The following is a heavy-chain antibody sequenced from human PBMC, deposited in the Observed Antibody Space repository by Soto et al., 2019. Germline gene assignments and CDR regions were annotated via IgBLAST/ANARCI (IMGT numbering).Heavy chain of an antibody. J-gene: IGHJ4*02. Sequence: PSETLSLTCTVSGGSISSYYWSWIRQPPGKGLEWIGYIYYSGSTNYNPSLKSRVTISVDTSKNQFSLKLSSVTAADTAVYYCARGLGTMTQFDYWGQGTLVTVSS. V-gene: IGHV4-59*01. CDR2: IYYSGST. CDR1: GGSISSYY. D-gene: IGHD2-21*02. CDR3: ARGLGTMTQFDY.